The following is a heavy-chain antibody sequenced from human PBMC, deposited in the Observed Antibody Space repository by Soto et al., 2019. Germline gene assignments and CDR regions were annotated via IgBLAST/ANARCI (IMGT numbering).Heavy chain of an antibody. CDR3: ARDLFPVVIVATILASSYYYYYGMDV. Sequence: GGSLRLSCAASGFTFSSYGMHWVRQAPGKGLEWVAVIWYDGSNKYYADSVKGRFTTSRDNSKNTLYLQMNSLRAEDTAVYYCARDLFPVVIVATILASSYYYYYGMDVWGQGTTVTVSS. J-gene: IGHJ6*02. CDR1: GFTFSSYG. V-gene: IGHV3-33*01. CDR2: IWYDGSNK. D-gene: IGHD5-12*01.